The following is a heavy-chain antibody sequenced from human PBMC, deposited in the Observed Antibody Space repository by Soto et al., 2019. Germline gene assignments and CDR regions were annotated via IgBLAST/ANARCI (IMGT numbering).Heavy chain of an antibody. Sequence: GGSLRLSCAASGFTFSSYGMHWVRQAPGKGLEWVAVISYDGSNKYYADSVKGRFTISRDNSKNTLYLQMNSLRAEDTAVYYCAKTQSGTFDIWGQGTMVTVSS. CDR1: GFTFSSYG. CDR3: AKTQSGTFDI. V-gene: IGHV3-30*18. J-gene: IGHJ3*02. CDR2: ISYDGSNK.